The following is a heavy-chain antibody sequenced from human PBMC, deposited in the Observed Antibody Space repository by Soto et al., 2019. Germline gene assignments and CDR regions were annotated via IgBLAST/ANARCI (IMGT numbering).Heavy chain of an antibody. V-gene: IGHV3-21*01. CDR2: ISSSSSYI. Sequence: GGSLRLSCAASGFTFSSYSMDWVRQAPGKGLEWVSSISSSSSYIYYADSVKGRFTISRKNAKNSLYLQMNSLRAEDTALYYCARAPPLPMDVWGQGTTGTVSS. J-gene: IGHJ6*02. CDR1: GFTFSSYS. CDR3: ARAPPLPMDV.